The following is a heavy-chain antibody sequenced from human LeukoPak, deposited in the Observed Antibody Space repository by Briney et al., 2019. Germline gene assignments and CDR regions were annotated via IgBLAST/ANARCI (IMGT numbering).Heavy chain of an antibody. Sequence: SETLSLTCAVYGGSFSGYYWSWIRQPPGKGLEWIGEINHSGSTNYNPSLKSRVTISVDTSKNQFSLKLSSVTAADTAVCYCARRSQLEYYDFWSGYLFDIWGQGTMVTVSS. CDR3: ARRSQLEYYDFWSGYLFDI. CDR2: INHSGST. V-gene: IGHV4-34*01. J-gene: IGHJ3*02. CDR1: GGSFSGYY. D-gene: IGHD3-3*01.